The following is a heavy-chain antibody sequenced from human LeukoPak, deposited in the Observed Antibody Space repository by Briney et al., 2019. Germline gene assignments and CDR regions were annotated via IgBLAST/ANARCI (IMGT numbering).Heavy chain of an antibody. V-gene: IGHV4-30-4*01. Sequence: SETLSLTCTVSGGSISSGDYYWSWIRQPPGKGLEWIGYIYYSGSTYYNPSLKSRVTISVDTSKNQFSLKLSSVTAADTAVYHCARVSMGNHDYWGQGTLVTVSS. CDR1: GGSISSGDYY. D-gene: IGHD1-14*01. J-gene: IGHJ4*02. CDR3: ARVSMGNHDY. CDR2: IYYSGST.